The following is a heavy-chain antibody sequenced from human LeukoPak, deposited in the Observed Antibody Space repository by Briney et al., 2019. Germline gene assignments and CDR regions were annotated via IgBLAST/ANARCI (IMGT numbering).Heavy chain of an antibody. V-gene: IGHV4-39*07. CDR1: GGSISSRSYY. CDR3: ARVVLIIVPYFDY. Sequence: PSETLSLTCTVSGGSISSRSYYWGWIRQPPGKGLEWIGSIYYSGSTYYNPSLKSRVTISVDTSKNQFSLKLTSVTAADTAVYYCARVVLIIVPYFDYWGQGTLVTVSS. CDR2: IYYSGST. J-gene: IGHJ4*02. D-gene: IGHD1-26*01.